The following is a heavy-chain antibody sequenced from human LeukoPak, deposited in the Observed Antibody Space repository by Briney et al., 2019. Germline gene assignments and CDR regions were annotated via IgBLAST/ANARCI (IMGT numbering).Heavy chain of an antibody. Sequence: SETLSPTCTVSGGSISSSSYYWSWIRQPAGKGLEWIGRIYTSGSTNYNPSLKSRVTISVDTSKNQFSLQLNSVTPEDTAVYYCAREGVAGYFDYWGQGTLVTVSS. CDR1: GGSISSSSYY. D-gene: IGHD6-19*01. J-gene: IGHJ4*02. CDR2: IYTSGST. V-gene: IGHV4-61*02. CDR3: AREGVAGYFDY.